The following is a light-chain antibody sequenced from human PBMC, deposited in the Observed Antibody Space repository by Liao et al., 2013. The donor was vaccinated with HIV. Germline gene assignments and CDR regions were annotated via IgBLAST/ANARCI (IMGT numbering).Light chain of an antibody. V-gene: IGLV3-21*01. CDR3: QAWDRSTVV. J-gene: IGLJ2*01. CDR2: KDS. Sequence: SYVLTQPSSLSVAPGKTARMTCGGDDFGTKRVHWYQQKPGQAPVLVICKDSERPSGIPERFSGSNSGNTATLTISATQPMDEADYFCQAWDRSTVVFGGGSKLTVL. CDR1: DFGTKR.